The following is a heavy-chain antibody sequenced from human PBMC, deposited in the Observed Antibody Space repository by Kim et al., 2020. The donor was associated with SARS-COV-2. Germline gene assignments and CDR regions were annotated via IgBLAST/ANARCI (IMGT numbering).Heavy chain of an antibody. CDR3: ARDRRYCSGGSCSRGAFDI. J-gene: IGHJ3*02. D-gene: IGHD2-15*01. Sequence: SRVTIAVDTSKNQFSLKRSSVTAADTAVYYCARDRRYCSGGSCSRGAFDIWGQGTMVTVSS. V-gene: IGHV4-31*02.